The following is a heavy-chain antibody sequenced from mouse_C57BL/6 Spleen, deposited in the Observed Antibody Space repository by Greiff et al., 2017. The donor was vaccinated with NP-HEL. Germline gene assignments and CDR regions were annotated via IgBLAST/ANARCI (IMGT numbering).Heavy chain of an antibody. D-gene: IGHD2-4*01. V-gene: IGHV5-17*01. CDR2: ISSGSSTI. CDR3: ARGYDYDKAPYYFDY. Sequence: DVQLQESGGGLVKPGGSLKLSCAASGFTFSDYGMHWVRQAPEKGLEWVAYISSGSSTIYYADTVKGRFTISRDNAKNTLFLQMTSLRSEDTAMYYCARGYDYDKAPYYFDYWGQGTTLTVSS. J-gene: IGHJ2*01. CDR1: GFTFSDYG.